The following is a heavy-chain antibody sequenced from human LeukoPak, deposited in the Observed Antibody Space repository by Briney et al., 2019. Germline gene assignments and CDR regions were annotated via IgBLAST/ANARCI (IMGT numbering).Heavy chain of an antibody. CDR2: IWSDGTEK. J-gene: IGHJ4*02. V-gene: IGHV3-33*06. CDR1: GFTYSHYG. Sequence: GGSLRLSCAASGFTYSHYGMHWVRQAPGKGLEWVAVIWSDGTEKYYGDAVKGRFTISRDNSRNTLYLQMNSLRGEDTAVYYCAKDAQRGFDYSNSLEYWGQGTLVAVSS. D-gene: IGHD4-11*01. CDR3: AKDAQRGFDYSNSLEY.